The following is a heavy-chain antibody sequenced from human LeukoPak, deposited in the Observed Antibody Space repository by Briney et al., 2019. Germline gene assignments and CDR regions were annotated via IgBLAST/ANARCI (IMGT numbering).Heavy chain of an antibody. Sequence: SQTLSLTCAISGDRVSSNSAVWNWIRQSPSRGLEWLGRTYYRSKWYNDYAISVKGRITNNPDTSKNQFSLQLNSVTPEDTAVYYCARVPHTYYDFWSGYYPDYYYGMDVWGQGTTVTVSS. CDR2: TYYRSKWYN. J-gene: IGHJ6*02. CDR1: GDRVSSNSAV. CDR3: ARVPHTYYDFWSGYYPDYYYGMDV. V-gene: IGHV6-1*01. D-gene: IGHD3-3*01.